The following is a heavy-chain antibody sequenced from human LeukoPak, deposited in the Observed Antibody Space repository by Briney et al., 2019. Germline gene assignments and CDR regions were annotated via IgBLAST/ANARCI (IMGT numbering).Heavy chain of an antibody. CDR1: GFTFSNYW. Sequence: GGSLSLSCAAYGFTFSNYWMDWVRQAPGKGLVWVSRSDGSATYYADSVRGRFTISRDNAKNTLYLQMNSLRAEDTAVYYCVKSVFGGKARGLDYWGQGILVTVSS. CDR2: SDGSAT. J-gene: IGHJ4*02. D-gene: IGHD4-23*01. CDR3: VKSVFGGKARGLDY. V-gene: IGHV3-74*01.